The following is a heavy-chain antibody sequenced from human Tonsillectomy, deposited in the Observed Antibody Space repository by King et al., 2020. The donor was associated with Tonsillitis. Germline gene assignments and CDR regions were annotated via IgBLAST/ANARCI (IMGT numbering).Heavy chain of an antibody. Sequence: QLQESGPGLVKPSETLSLTCAVSGYSISSGYYWGWIRQPPGKGLEWIGCIYHSGSTYYNPSLKSRVTISVDTSKNQFSLKLSSVTAADTAVYYCARDLQTYYGSGSYYGVDPWGQGTLVTVSS. J-gene: IGHJ5*02. CDR3: ARDLQTYYGSGSYYGVDP. CDR1: GYSISSGYY. D-gene: IGHD3-10*01. V-gene: IGHV4-38-2*02. CDR2: IYHSGST.